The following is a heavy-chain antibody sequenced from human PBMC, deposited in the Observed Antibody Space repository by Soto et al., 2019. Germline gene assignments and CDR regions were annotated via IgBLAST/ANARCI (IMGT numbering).Heavy chain of an antibody. CDR2: IIPIFGTA. J-gene: IGHJ6*02. V-gene: IGHV1-69*01. Sequence: QVQLVQSGAEVKKPGSSVKVSCKASGGTFSSYAISWVRQAPGQGREWMGGIIPIFGTANYAQKFQGRVTITADESTSTAYMELSSLRSEDTAVYYCATRPNYDILTGYPLGGYYYGMDVWGQGTTVTVSS. D-gene: IGHD3-9*01. CDR3: ATRPNYDILTGYPLGGYYYGMDV. CDR1: GGTFSSYA.